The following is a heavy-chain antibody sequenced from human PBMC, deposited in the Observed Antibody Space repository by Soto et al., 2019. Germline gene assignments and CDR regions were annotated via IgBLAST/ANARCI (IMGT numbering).Heavy chain of an antibody. J-gene: IGHJ4*02. Sequence: QITLKESGPTLVKPTQTLTLTCTFSGFSLSTSGVGVGWIRQPPGRALEWLAVIYWDDSKHYSLSLETRLTTAKDAYKTQLVLTITNMDPVDTATDYCAQKGYGDYPLDYWGQGTLVTVSS. CDR2: IYWDDSK. CDR3: AQKGYGDYPLDY. D-gene: IGHD4-17*01. CDR1: GFSLSTSGVG. V-gene: IGHV2-5*02.